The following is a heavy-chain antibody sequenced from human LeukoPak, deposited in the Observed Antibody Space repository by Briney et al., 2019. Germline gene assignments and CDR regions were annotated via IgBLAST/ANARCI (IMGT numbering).Heavy chain of an antibody. CDR1: GGSFSGYY. D-gene: IGHD3-22*01. CDR2: IYYSGST. J-gene: IGHJ3*02. CDR3: ARDLGIVARSDAFDI. Sequence: PSETLSLTCAVYGGSFSGYYWSWIRQPPGKGLEWIGYIYYSGSTNYNPSLKSRVTISVDTSKNQFSLKLSSVTAADTAVYYCARDLGIVARSDAFDIWGQGTMVTVSS. V-gene: IGHV4-59*01.